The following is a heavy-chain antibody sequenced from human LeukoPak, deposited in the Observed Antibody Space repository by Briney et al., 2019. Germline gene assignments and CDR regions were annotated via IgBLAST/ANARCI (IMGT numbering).Heavy chain of an antibody. CDR2: IYSGGNT. CDR1: GFTVSSNY. J-gene: IGHJ5*02. CDR3: ARDPLGSHLFDP. D-gene: IGHD2-15*01. V-gene: IGHV3-53*01. Sequence: GGSLRLSCVASGFTVSSNYMNWVRQAPGKGLEWVSIIYSGGNTRYADSVEGRFTISRDNAKNTLYLQMNSLRAEDTAVYYCARDPLGSHLFDPWGQGTLVTVSS.